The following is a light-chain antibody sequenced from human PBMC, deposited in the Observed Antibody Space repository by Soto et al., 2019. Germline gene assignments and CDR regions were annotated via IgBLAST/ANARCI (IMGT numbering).Light chain of an antibody. Sequence: EIVLTQSPGTLSLSPGERATLSCRASQTFINTFLAWYQHKPGQAPRLLIYGSSTRATGIPDRFSGSASGTDFTLTISRLEPEDFAVYYWQLYGWSAPLPVGGGTRVEFK. CDR3: QLYGWSAPLP. CDR1: QTFINTF. V-gene: IGKV3-20*01. J-gene: IGKJ4*01. CDR2: GSS.